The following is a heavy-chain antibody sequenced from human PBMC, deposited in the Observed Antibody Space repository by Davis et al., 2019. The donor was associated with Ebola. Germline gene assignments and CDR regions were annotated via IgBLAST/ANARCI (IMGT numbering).Heavy chain of an antibody. V-gene: IGHV4-34*01. CDR3: ARGRRSGYSYGTHYYYYYGMDV. Sequence: MPSETLSLTCAVYGGSFSGYYWRWIRQPPGKGLEWIGEINHSGSTNYNPSLKSRVTISVDTSKNQFSLKLSSVTAADTAVYYCARGRRSGYSYGTHYYYYYGMDVWGQGTTVTVSS. CDR1: GGSFSGYY. D-gene: IGHD5-18*01. J-gene: IGHJ6*02. CDR2: INHSGST.